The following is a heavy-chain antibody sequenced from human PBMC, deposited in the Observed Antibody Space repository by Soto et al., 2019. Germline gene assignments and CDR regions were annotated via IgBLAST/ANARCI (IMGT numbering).Heavy chain of an antibody. CDR1: GFTFSTYW. J-gene: IGHJ5*02. D-gene: IGHD2-2*01. Sequence: GGSLTLSCAASGFTFSTYWLHWISQVPGKGPEWVSLINSEATHRYHADSVKGRFTISRDNAKNILHLEMNCQSAEHTAVYYCLRDGHCITTSCYGNWCDPGGQGTLVT. CDR3: LRDGHCITTSCYGNWCDP. CDR2: INSEATHR. V-gene: IGHV3-74*01.